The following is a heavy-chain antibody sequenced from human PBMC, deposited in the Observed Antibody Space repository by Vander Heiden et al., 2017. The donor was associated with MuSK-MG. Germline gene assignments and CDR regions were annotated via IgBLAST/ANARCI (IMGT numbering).Heavy chain of an antibody. CDR1: GGSFSGYY. V-gene: IGHV4-34*01. CDR2: INHSGST. J-gene: IGHJ5*02. D-gene: IGHD3-3*01. Sequence: QVQLQQWGAGLLKPSATLSLTCAVDGGSFSGYYWSWIRQPPGKGLEWIGEINHSGSTNYNPSLKSRVTISVDTSKNQFSLKLSSVTAADTAVYYCARGDYDFWSGYLDNWFDPWGQGTLVTVSS. CDR3: ARGDYDFWSGYLDNWFDP.